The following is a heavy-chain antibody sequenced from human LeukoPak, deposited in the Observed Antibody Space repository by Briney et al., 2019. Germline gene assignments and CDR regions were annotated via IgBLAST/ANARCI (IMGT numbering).Heavy chain of an antibody. Sequence: GGSLRLSCAASGFTFSNAWMSWVRQAPGKGLEWVGRIKSKTDGGTTDYAAPVKGRFTISRDDSKNTLYLQMNSLKTEDTAVYYCTTDTAYYYYYYGMDVWGQGTTVTVSS. CDR3: TTDTAYYYYYYGMDV. CDR1: GFTFSNAW. V-gene: IGHV3-15*01. J-gene: IGHJ6*02. CDR2: IKSKTDGGTT.